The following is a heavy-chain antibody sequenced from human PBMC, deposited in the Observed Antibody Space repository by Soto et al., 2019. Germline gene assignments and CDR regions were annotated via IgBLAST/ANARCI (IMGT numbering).Heavy chain of an antibody. CDR2: IYYSGST. D-gene: IGHD3-3*01. CDR1: GGSISSSSYY. Sequence: QLQLQESGPGLVKPSETLSLTCTVSGGSISSSSYYWGWIRQPPGKGLEWIGSIYYSGSTYYNPSLKSRVTISVDTSKNQFSLKLSSVTAADTAVYYCARYIMSRTTGYDFWSGYYPDSWGQGTLVTVSS. V-gene: IGHV4-39*01. J-gene: IGHJ4*02. CDR3: ARYIMSRTTGYDFWSGYYPDS.